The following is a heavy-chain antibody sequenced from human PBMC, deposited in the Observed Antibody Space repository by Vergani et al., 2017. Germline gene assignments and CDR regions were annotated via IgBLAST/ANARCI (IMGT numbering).Heavy chain of an antibody. V-gene: IGHV3-9*01. CDR3: AKDTSYSGCYLDY. CDR2: ISWNSGSI. CDR1: GFTFDDYA. D-gene: IGHD1-26*01. J-gene: IGHJ4*02. Sequence: EVQLVESGGGLVQPGRSLRLSCAASGFTFDDYAMHWVRQAPGKGLEWVSGISWNSGSIGYADSVKGRFTISRDNAKNSLYLQMNSLRAEDTGLYYCAKDTSYSGCYLDYWGQGTLVTVSS.